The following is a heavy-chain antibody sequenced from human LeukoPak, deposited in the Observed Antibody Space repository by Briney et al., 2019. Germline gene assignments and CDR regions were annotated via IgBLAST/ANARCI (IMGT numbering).Heavy chain of an antibody. J-gene: IGHJ3*02. CDR3: AKASTRSFSSGWYGNSFDI. CDR2: ISWNSGSI. CDR1: GFTFDDYA. V-gene: IGHV3-9*03. D-gene: IGHD6-19*01. Sequence: GGSLRLSCAASGFTFDDYAMHWVRQAPGKGLEWVSGISWNSGSIHYVDSVKGRFTISRDNAKNSLYLQMNSLRAEDMALYYCAKASTRSFSSGWYGNSFDIWGQGTMVTVSS.